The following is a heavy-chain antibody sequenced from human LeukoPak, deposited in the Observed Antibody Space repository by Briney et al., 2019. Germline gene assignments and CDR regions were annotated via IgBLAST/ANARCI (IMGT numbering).Heavy chain of an antibody. J-gene: IGHJ3*02. Sequence: SEGSLRLSCAASGFTFSSYAMSWVRQAPGKGLEWVSAISGSGGSTYYADSVKGRFTISRDNSKNTLYLQMNSLRAEDTAVYYCAKELWFGESHIDNAFDIWGQGTMVTVSS. CDR2: ISGSGGST. V-gene: IGHV3-23*01. CDR1: GFTFSSYA. CDR3: AKELWFGESHIDNAFDI. D-gene: IGHD3-10*01.